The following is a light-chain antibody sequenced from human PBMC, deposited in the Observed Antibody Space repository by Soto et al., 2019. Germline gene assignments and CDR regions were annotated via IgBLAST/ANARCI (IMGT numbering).Light chain of an antibody. CDR2: DAF. CDR3: QQYDEWPLT. Sequence: EKVMTQSPATLSVSPGERATLSCRASQNVKTRLAWYQQKPGQAPRLLIYDAFTRATGIPATFSGSASGTEFTLTISSLQSEDLAVYYCQQYDEWPLTVGGGTKVEIK. J-gene: IGKJ4*01. CDR1: QNVKTR. V-gene: IGKV3-15*01.